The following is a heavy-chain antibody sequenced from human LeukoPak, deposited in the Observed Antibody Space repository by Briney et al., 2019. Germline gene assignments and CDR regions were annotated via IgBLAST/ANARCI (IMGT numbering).Heavy chain of an antibody. V-gene: IGHV3-30*03. CDR3: ASLTDCSSTSCYALDAFDI. D-gene: IGHD2-2*01. CDR1: GFTFSSYG. J-gene: IGHJ3*02. Sequence: PGGSLRLSCAASGFTFSSYGMHWVRQAPGKGLEWVAVISYDGSNKYYADSVKGRFTISRDNSKNTPYLQMNSLRAEDTAVYYCASLTDCSSTSCYALDAFDIWGQGTMVTVSS. CDR2: ISYDGSNK.